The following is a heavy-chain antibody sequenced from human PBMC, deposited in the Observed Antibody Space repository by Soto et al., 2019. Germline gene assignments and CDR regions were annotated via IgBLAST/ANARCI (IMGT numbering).Heavy chain of an antibody. V-gene: IGHV3-43*01. CDR1: GFIFDDYT. J-gene: IGHJ4*02. D-gene: IGHD6-19*01. CDR3: TKDRGSSGWYSFDY. Sequence: EVPLVESGGVVVQPGGSLRLSCAASGFIFDDYTMHWVRQAPGKGLEWVSLISWDGGTTYYADSVKGRFTISRDNSKNSLYLQMNSLRTEDTALYYCTKDRGSSGWYSFDYWGQGTLVTVSS. CDR2: ISWDGGTT.